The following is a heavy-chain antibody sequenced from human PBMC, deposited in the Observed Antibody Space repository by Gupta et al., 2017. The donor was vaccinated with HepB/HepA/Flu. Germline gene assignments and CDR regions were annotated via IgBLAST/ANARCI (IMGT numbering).Heavy chain of an antibody. J-gene: IGHJ6*02. D-gene: IGHD2/OR15-2a*01. V-gene: IGHV3-53*04. CDR3: AMNRREGRDYYYGMDV. CDR2: VHAGGEI. CDR1: GFNVTSHY. Sequence: EAQVVEPGGGLVQPGGSLRVSCVASGFNVTSHYMNWVRKSPGKGLEWVSGVHAGGEISYADSGKGRFTISRHTSKNTGYLQLNSLRPEETAVYWCAMNRREGRDYYYGMDVWGRGTTVAVSS.